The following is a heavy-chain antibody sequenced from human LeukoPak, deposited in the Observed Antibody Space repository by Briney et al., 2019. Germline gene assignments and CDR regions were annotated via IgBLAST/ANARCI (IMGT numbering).Heavy chain of an antibody. J-gene: IGHJ6*02. CDR1: GYTFTSYD. V-gene: IGHV1-8*01. D-gene: IGHD2-21*02. CDR2: MNPNSGNT. CDR3: ARGRVSTTRKLVLVTYRLYYYYYGMDV. Sequence: GASVKVSCKASGYTFTSYDINWVRQATGQGLEWMGWMNPNSGNTGYAQKFQGRVTMTRNTSISTAYMELSNLRSEDTAVYYCARGRVSTTRKLVLVTYRLYYYYYGMDVWGQGTTVTVSS.